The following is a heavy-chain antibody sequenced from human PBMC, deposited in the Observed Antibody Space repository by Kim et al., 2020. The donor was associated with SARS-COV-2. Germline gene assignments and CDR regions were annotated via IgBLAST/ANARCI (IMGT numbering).Heavy chain of an antibody. V-gene: IGHV1-46*01. CDR1: GYTLTSYY. J-gene: IGHJ4*02. Sequence: ASVKVSCKASGYTLTSYYIHWVRQAPGQGLEWMGIINPSAGSTDSAQRFQGRVTMTRDTSTSTVYMELSSLRSEDTAVYYCARERRAPYSSVWREFDYWGQGTLVTVSS. CDR2: INPSAGST. D-gene: IGHD6-19*01. CDR3: ARERRAPYSSVWREFDY.